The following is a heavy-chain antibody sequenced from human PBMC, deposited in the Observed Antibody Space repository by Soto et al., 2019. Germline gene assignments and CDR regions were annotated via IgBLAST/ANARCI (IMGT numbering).Heavy chain of an antibody. CDR2: MQPSTGRT. J-gene: IGHJ4*02. V-gene: IGHV1-8*01. Sequence: ASVKVSCKASGYSFTSLDINWVRQTAGQGLEWMGWMQPSTGRTGYAQKFQGRVTMTRDTSINTAYMELTTLTSDDTALYYCARGVSAGVDYWGQGTLVTVSS. D-gene: IGHD1-26*01. CDR3: ARGVSAGVDY. CDR1: GYSFTSLD.